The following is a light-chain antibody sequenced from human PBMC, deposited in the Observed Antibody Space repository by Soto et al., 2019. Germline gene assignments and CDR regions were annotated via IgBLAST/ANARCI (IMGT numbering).Light chain of an antibody. J-gene: IGKJ1*01. Sequence: DLQMTQSPSSLSASVGDRVTITCRASQSISSYLNWYQQKPGKAPKLLIYAASRLQSGVPSRFSGSGSGTDVTLTISSLQPEDFATYYCQQSYITPWTFGQGTKVEIK. V-gene: IGKV1-39*01. CDR3: QQSYITPWT. CDR2: AAS. CDR1: QSISSY.